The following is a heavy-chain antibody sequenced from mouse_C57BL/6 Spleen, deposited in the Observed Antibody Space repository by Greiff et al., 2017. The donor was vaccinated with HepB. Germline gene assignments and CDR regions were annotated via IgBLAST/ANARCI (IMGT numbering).Heavy chain of an antibody. V-gene: IGHV1-59*01. CDR3: ARSGYYSNFDD. CDR2: IDPSDSYT. D-gene: IGHD2-5*01. J-gene: IGHJ2*01. CDR1: GYTFTSYW. Sequence: VQLQQPGAELVRPGTSVKLSCKASGYTFTSYWMHWVKQRPGQGLEWIGVIDPSDSYTNYNQKFKGKATLTVDTSSSTAYMQLSSLTSEDSAVYYCARSGYYSNFDDWGQGTTLTVSS.